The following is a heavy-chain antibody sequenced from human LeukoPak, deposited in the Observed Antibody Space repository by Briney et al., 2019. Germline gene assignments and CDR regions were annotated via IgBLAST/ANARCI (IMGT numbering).Heavy chain of an antibody. Sequence: SETLSLTCAVYGGSFSGYYWTWIRQPPGKGLEWIGEIYHSGNTDYNPSPKSRVTISVDTSKNQFSLKLSSVTAADTAVYYCASGTYSGSYGIWYFDYWGQGTLVTVSS. CDR1: GGSFSGYY. CDR3: ASGTYSGSYGIWYFDY. V-gene: IGHV4-34*01. D-gene: IGHD1-26*01. J-gene: IGHJ4*02. CDR2: IYHSGNT.